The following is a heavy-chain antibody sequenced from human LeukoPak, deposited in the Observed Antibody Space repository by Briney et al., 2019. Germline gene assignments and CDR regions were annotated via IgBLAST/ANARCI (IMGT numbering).Heavy chain of an antibody. CDR2: INPNSGGT. J-gene: IGHJ1*01. D-gene: IGHD3-22*01. CDR1: GYTFTSYD. CDR3: ARGSYDSSDFEYFHH. Sequence: AASVKVSCKASGYTFTSYDINWVRQATGQGLEWMGWINPNSGGTNYAQKFQGRVTMTRDTSIGTAYMELNRLRSDDTAVYYCARGSYDSSDFEYFHHWGQGTLVTVSS. V-gene: IGHV1-2*02.